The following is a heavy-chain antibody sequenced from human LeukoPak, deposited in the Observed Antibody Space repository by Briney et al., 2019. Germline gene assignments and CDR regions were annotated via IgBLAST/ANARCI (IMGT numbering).Heavy chain of an antibody. D-gene: IGHD4-17*01. CDR3: ARLDYGDSTVSWFNP. J-gene: IGHJ5*02. V-gene: IGHV5-51*01. CDR1: GYSFTSYW. CDR2: IYPGDSDT. Sequence: GESPKISCKGSGYSFTSYWIGWVRQMPGKGLEWMGIIYPGDSDTRYSPSFQGQVTISADKSISTAYLQWSSLKASDTAMYYCARLDYGDSTVSWFNPWGQGTLVTVSS.